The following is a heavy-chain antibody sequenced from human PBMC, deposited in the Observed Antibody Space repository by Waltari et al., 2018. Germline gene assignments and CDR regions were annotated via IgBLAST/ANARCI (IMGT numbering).Heavy chain of an antibody. V-gene: IGHV4-39*01. CDR1: GGSISSSSYY. CDR3: ARRVSARHAFDI. J-gene: IGHJ3*02. CDR2: IYYSGST. Sequence: QLQLQESGPGLVKPSETLSLTCTVSGGSISSSSYYWGWIRQPPGKGLEWIGSIYYSGSTYYTPSLKSRVTISVDTSKNQFSLKLSSVTAADTAVYYCARRVSARHAFDIWGQGTMVTVSS.